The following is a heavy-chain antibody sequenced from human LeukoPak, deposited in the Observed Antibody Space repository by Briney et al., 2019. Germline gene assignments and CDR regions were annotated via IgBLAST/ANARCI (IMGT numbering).Heavy chain of an antibody. CDR3: TTGNWGSFSY. J-gene: IGHJ4*02. V-gene: IGHV3-15*01. CDR2: IKSKAAGGTT. D-gene: IGHD7-27*01. Sequence: GGSLRLSCAASGFTFSNAWMNWVRQAPGKGLEWVGRIKSKAAGGTTDYAAPVKGRFTISRDDSKDTLYLQVNSLKTEDTAVYYCTTGNWGSFSYWGQGTLVTVSS. CDR1: GFTFSNAW.